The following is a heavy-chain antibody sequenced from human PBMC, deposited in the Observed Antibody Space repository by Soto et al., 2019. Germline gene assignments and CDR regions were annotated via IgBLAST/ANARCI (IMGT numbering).Heavy chain of an antibody. D-gene: IGHD2-2*01. V-gene: IGHV1-8*01. CDR1: GYTFTSYD. Sequence: GASVKVSCKASGYTFTSYDMKWVRQATGQGLEWMGWMNPNSGNTGYAQKFQGRVTMTRNTSISTAYMELSSLRSEDTAVYYCARGVDCSSTSCRYYYYYYMDVWGKGTTVTVSS. CDR3: ARGVDCSSTSCRYYYYYYMDV. CDR2: MNPNSGNT. J-gene: IGHJ6*03.